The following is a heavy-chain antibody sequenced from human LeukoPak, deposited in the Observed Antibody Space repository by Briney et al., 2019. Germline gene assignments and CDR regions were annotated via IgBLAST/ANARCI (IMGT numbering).Heavy chain of an antibody. J-gene: IGHJ6*03. CDR2: ISGYNGNT. V-gene: IGHV1-18*01. D-gene: IGHD3-10*01. Sequence: GASVKVSCKASGYTFTTYGITWVRQAPGQGLEWMGWISGYNGNTNYAQKLQGRVTMTTDTSTTTAYMELRSLRSDDTAVYYCARGPSITMVRGGQWYYYMDVWGKGTTVTISS. CDR1: GYTFTTYG. CDR3: ARGPSITMVRGGQWYYYMDV.